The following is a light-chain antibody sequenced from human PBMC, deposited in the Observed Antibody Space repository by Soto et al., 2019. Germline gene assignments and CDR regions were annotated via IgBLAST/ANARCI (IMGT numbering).Light chain of an antibody. CDR2: SNN. Sequence: QSVLTQPPSASGTPGQRVTISCSGSSSNIGSKTVNWYQQLPGTAPKVLIYSNNQWPSGVPDRFSGSKSGTSASLAISGLQSEDEADYYCAAWDDSLNGWVFGGGTKVTVL. CDR3: AAWDDSLNGWV. J-gene: IGLJ3*02. V-gene: IGLV1-44*01. CDR1: SSNIGSKT.